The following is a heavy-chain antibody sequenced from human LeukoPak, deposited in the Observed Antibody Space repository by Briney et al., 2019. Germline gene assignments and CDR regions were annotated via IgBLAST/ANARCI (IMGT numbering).Heavy chain of an antibody. CDR1: GFTFSSYA. V-gene: IGHV3-23*01. CDR3: ASSPQNYYDSNGYYFDY. D-gene: IGHD3-22*01. J-gene: IGHJ4*02. Sequence: KPGGSLRLSCAASGFTFSSYAMSWVRQAPGKGLEWVSAISGSGGSTYYADSVKGRFTISRDNSKNTLYLQMNSLRAEDTAVYYCASSPQNYYDSNGYYFDYWGQGTLVTVSS. CDR2: ISGSGGST.